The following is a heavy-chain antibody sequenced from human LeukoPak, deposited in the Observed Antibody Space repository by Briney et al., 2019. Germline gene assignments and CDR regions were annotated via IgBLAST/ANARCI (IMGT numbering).Heavy chain of an antibody. CDR3: ARAPTSLLNWFDP. CDR2: ISYDGSNK. D-gene: IGHD3-16*02. V-gene: IGHV3-30*01. J-gene: IGHJ5*02. CDR1: GFTFSSYA. Sequence: PGGSLRLSCAASGFTFSSYAMHWVRQAPGKGLEWVAVISYDGSNKYYADSVKGRFTISRDNTKNTLYLQMNSLRAEDTAVYYCARAPTSLLNWFDPWGQGTLVTVSS.